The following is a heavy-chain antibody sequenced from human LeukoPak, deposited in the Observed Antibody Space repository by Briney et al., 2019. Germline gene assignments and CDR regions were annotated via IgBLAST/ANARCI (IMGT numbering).Heavy chain of an antibody. CDR1: GGSISSYY. D-gene: IGHD1-1*01. CDR2: IYYSGST. CDR3: ARELANWFDP. J-gene: IGHJ5*02. Sequence: PSETLSFTCTVSGGSISSYYWSWIRQPPGKGLEWIGYIYYSGSTNYNPSLKSRVTISVDTSKNQFSLKLSSVTAADTAVYYCARELANWFDPWGQGTLVTVSS. V-gene: IGHV4-59*01.